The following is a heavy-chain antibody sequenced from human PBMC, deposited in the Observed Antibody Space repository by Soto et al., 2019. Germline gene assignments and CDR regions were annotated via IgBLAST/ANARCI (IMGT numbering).Heavy chain of an antibody. Sequence: SETLSLTCSVSDDSINSDKYYWGWIRQPPGKGLEWIGSIYYRGNAYYNPSLQTRVTISLDKSKSQFSLKLNSVTAADSALCFCARLEGLATISYYFDFWGPGALVTVSS. CDR1: DDSINSDKYY. D-gene: IGHD3-9*01. CDR2: IYYRGNA. CDR3: ARLEGLATISYYFDF. V-gene: IGHV4-39*01. J-gene: IGHJ4*02.